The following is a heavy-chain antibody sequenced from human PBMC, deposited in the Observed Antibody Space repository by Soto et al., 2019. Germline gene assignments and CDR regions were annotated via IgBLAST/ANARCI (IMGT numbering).Heavy chain of an antibody. CDR1: GFTLRNYA. CDR3: AKDPMDPRTDCSSTSCLGWFDP. D-gene: IGHD2-2*01. Sequence: DVQLLESGGGLVQPGGSLRLSCAASGFTLRNYAMAWVRQAPGKGLEWVSTIGGGGDSTYYADSVKGRFTISRDNSKNKLYLQMNSLRAEDTAVYYCAKDPMDPRTDCSSTSCLGWFDPWGHGTLVNVS. J-gene: IGHJ5*02. V-gene: IGHV3-23*01. CDR2: IGGGGDST.